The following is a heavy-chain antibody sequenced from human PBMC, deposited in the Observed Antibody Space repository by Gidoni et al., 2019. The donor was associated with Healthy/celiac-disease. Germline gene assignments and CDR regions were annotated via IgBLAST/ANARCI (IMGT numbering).Heavy chain of an antibody. J-gene: IGHJ4*02. V-gene: IGHV3-23*01. CDR2: ISGIGGST. D-gene: IGHD3-3*01. CDR3: AKYSRATIFGVVTDY. Sequence: EVQLLESGGGLVQPGGSLRLACAASGFTLSTYAMSWVRQAPGKGLEWVSAISGIGGSTYYADSVKGLFTISRDNSKNTLYLQMNSLRAEDTAVYYCAKYSRATIFGVVTDYWCQGTLVTVSS. CDR1: GFTLSTYA.